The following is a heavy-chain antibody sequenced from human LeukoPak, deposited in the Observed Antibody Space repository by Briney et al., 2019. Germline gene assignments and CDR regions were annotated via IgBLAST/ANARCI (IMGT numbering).Heavy chain of an antibody. CDR3: ARARRVGATWWGFDY. D-gene: IGHD1-26*01. Sequence: ASVKVSCKASGYTFTGYYMHWVRQAPGQGLEWMGWINPNSGGTNYAQKFQGRVTMTRDTSISTAYMGLSRLRSDDTAVYYCARARRVGATWWGFDYWGQGTLVTVSS. CDR1: GYTFTGYY. CDR2: INPNSGGT. J-gene: IGHJ4*02. V-gene: IGHV1-2*02.